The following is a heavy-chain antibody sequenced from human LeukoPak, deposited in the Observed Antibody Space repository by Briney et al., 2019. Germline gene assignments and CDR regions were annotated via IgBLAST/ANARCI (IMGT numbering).Heavy chain of an antibody. J-gene: IGHJ4*02. D-gene: IGHD6-19*01. CDR2: IYYSGST. CDR1: GGSLSSYY. CDR3: ARGLYSSGWYPFDY. V-gene: IGHV4-59*01. Sequence: PSETLSLTCTVSGGSLSSYYWSWIRQPPGKGLEWMGYIYYSGSTNYNPPLTSRVTISVDTSKNQFSLKLSSVTAADTAVYYCARGLYSSGWYPFDYWGQGTLVSVS.